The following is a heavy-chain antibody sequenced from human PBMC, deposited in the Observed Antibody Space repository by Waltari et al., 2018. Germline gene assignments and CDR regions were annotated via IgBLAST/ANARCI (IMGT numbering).Heavy chain of an antibody. J-gene: IGHJ3*01. CDR2: VSYSGTT. D-gene: IGHD5-12*01. CDR3: ATYIGASVGTAAFDV. CDR1: GVSITSNSHY. Sequence: QLQLQESGPRLVRPSETLSLICRVSGVSITSNSHYWAWLRQSPGPGLEWIGTVSYSGTTYISPSLKSRVSVSRDTSKNQVSLILGSVTAADMAVYYCATYIGASVGTAAFDVWGQGTMVTVSS. V-gene: IGHV4-39*01.